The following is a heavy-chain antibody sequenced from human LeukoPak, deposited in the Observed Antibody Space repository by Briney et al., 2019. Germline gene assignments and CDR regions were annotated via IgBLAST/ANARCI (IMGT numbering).Heavy chain of an antibody. J-gene: IGHJ5*02. V-gene: IGHV4-61*02. D-gene: IGHD2-2*01. CDR3: AREPNYCSSTSCYLLNWFDP. CDR1: GGSISSGSYY. Sequence: PSETLSLTCTVSGGSISSGSYYWSWIRQPAGKGLEWIGRIYTSGSTNYNPSLKSRVTISVDTSKNQFSLKPSSVTAADTAVYYCAREPNYCSSTSCYLLNWFDPWGQGTLVTVSS. CDR2: IYTSGST.